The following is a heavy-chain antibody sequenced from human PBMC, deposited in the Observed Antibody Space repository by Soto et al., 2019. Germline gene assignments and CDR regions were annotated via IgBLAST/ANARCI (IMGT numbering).Heavy chain of an antibody. CDR3: ASLSGYDYPHYYYYGMDV. CDR1: GGSVSSGSYY. V-gene: IGHV4-61*01. J-gene: IGHJ6*02. CDR2: IYYSGST. Sequence: PSETLSLTVTLSGGSVSSGSYYWSWIRQPPGKGLEWIGYIYYSGSTNYNPSLKSRVTISVDTSKNQFSLKLSSVTAADTAVYYCASLSGYDYPHYYYYGMDVWGQGTTVTVSS. D-gene: IGHD5-12*01.